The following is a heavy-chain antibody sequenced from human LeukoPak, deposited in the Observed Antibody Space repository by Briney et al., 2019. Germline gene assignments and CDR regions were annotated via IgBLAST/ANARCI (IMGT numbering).Heavy chain of an antibody. Sequence: PGGSLRLSCAASGFTFSSYWMSWVRQAPGKGLEWVANINKDGRETYYVDSVKGRFTISRDDVRNSVYLQMNSLKTEDTAVYYCARTRGPDYWGQGTLVTVSS. CDR2: INKDGRET. J-gene: IGHJ4*02. V-gene: IGHV3-7*01. D-gene: IGHD2-2*01. CDR3: ARTRGPDY. CDR1: GFTFSSYW.